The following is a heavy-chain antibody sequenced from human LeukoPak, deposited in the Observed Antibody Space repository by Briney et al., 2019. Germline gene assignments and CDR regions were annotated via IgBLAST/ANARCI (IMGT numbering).Heavy chain of an antibody. CDR2: ISAYNGNT. V-gene: IGHV1-18*01. CDR3: ASPLGPYSGSYPYGY. D-gene: IGHD1-26*01. J-gene: IGHJ4*02. CDR1: GYTFTSYG. Sequence: ASVKVSCKASGYTFTSYGISWVRQAPGQGLEWTGWISAYNGNTNYAQKLQGRVTMTTDTSTSTAYMELRSLRSDDTAVYYCASPLGPYSGSYPYGYWGQGTLVTVSS.